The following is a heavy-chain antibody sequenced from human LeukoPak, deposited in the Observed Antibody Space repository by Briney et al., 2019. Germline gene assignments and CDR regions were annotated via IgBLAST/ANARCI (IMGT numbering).Heavy chain of an antibody. CDR1: GFTFSTYT. J-gene: IGHJ4*02. CDR2: ISSSSNNI. CDR3: ARGYQRPDY. Sequence: GGSLRLSCAASGFTFSTYTMNWVRQAPGKGLEWVSSISSSSNNINYADSVKGRFTISRDNAMNSVHLQMNRLRVEDTAVYYCARGYQRPDYWGQGSLITVSS. D-gene: IGHD2-2*01. V-gene: IGHV3-21*01.